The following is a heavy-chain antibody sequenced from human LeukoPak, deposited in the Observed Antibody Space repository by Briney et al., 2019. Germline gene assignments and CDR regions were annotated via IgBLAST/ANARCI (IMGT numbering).Heavy chain of an antibody. Sequence: ASVKVSCKASGYTFTGYYMHWVRQAPGQGPEWMGWINPNSGGTNYAQKFQGWVTMTRDTSISTAYMELSRLRSDDTAVYYCAREDYYGSGSFVGLGYWGQGTLVTVSS. CDR1: GYTFTGYY. CDR3: AREDYYGSGSFVGLGY. CDR2: INPNSGGT. V-gene: IGHV1-2*04. J-gene: IGHJ4*02. D-gene: IGHD3-10*01.